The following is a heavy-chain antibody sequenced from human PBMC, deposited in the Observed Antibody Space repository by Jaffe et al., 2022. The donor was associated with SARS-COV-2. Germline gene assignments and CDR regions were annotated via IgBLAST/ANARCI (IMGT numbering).Heavy chain of an antibody. V-gene: IGHV4-39*01. CDR3: ARHLGGYYDFWSGYYGPDY. CDR1: GGSISSSSYY. Sequence: QLQLQESGPGLVKPSETLSLTCTVSGGSISSSSYYWGWIRQPPGKGLEWIGSIYYSGSTYYNPSLKSRVTISVDTSKNQFSLKLSSVTAADTAVYYCARHLGGYYDFWSGYYGPDYWGQGTLVTVSS. CDR2: IYYSGST. D-gene: IGHD3-3*01. J-gene: IGHJ4*02.